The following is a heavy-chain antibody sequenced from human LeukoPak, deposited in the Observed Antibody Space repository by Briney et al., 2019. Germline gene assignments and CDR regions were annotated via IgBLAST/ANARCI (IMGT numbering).Heavy chain of an antibody. CDR2: IYYSGST. Sequence: SETLSLTCTVSGGSISSSSYYWGWIRQPPGKGLEWIGSIYYSGSTYYNPSLKSRVTISVDTSKNQFSLKLSSVTAADTAVYYCARRLNEAVAGRGFDYWGQGTLVTVSS. V-gene: IGHV4-39*01. CDR1: GGSISSSSYY. J-gene: IGHJ4*02. CDR3: ARRLNEAVAGRGFDY. D-gene: IGHD6-19*01.